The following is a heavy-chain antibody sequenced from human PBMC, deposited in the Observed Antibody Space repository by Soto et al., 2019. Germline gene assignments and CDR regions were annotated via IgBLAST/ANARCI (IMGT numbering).Heavy chain of an antibody. CDR1: GYSFTSYW. V-gene: IGHV5-10-1*01. CDR2: IDPSDSYT. D-gene: IGHD3-10*01. CDR3: ARSSNPQIPAYDY. J-gene: IGHJ4*02. Sequence: GESLKISCKGSGYSFTSYWISWVRQMPGKGLEWMGRIDPSDSYTNYSPSFQGHVTISADKSISTAYLQWGSLKASDTAMYYCARSSNPQIPAYDYWGQGTLVTSPQ.